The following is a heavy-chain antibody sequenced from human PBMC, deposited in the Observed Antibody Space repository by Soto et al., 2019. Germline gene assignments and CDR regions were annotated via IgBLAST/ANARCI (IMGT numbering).Heavy chain of an antibody. CDR3: ARDTYCSSTSCYPYY. J-gene: IGHJ4*02. CDR1: GGTFSSYA. CDR2: IIPIFGTA. D-gene: IGHD2-2*01. V-gene: IGHV1-69*13. Sequence: SVKVSCKASGGTFSSYAISWVRQAPGQGLEWMGGIIPIFGTANYAQKFQGRVTITADESTSTAYMELSSLRSEDTAVYYCARDTYCSSTSCYPYYWGQGTLVAVSS.